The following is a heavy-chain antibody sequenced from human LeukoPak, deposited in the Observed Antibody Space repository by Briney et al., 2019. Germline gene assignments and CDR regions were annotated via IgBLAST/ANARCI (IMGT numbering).Heavy chain of an antibody. CDR2: INPNSGGT. D-gene: IGHD3-22*01. Sequence: GASVKVSCKASGYTFTGYDMNWVPQAPGQGLEWMGRINPNSGGTNYAQKFQGRVTMTRDTSISTAYMELSRLRSDDTAVYYCARDKPYYYDSRDYWGQGTLVTVSS. J-gene: IGHJ4*02. V-gene: IGHV1-2*06. CDR1: GYTFTGYD. CDR3: ARDKPYYYDSRDY.